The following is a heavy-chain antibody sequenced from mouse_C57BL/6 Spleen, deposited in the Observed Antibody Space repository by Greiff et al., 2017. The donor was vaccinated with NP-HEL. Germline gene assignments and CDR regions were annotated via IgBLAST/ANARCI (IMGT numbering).Heavy chain of an antibody. J-gene: IGHJ2*01. Sequence: EVQLVESGGGLVKPGGSLKLSCAASGFTFSDYGMHWVRQAPEKGLEWVAYISSGSSTIYYADTVKGRFTISRDNAKNTLFLQMTSLRSEDTAMYYCARGENYYGSPYFDYWGQGTTLTVSS. D-gene: IGHD1-1*01. CDR3: ARGENYYGSPYFDY. CDR1: GFTFSDYG. V-gene: IGHV5-17*01. CDR2: ISSGSSTI.